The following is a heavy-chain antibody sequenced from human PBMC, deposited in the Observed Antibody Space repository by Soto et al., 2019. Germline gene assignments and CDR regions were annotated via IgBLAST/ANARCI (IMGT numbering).Heavy chain of an antibody. CDR3: ARGSRTHDAFDI. Sequence: SETLSLTCTVSGGSISSGDYYWSWIRQPPGKGLEWIGYIYYSGSTYYNPSLKSRVTISVDTSKNQFSLKLSSVTAADTAVYYCARGSRTHDAFDIWGQGTMVT. CDR1: GGSISSGDYY. V-gene: IGHV4-30-4*01. J-gene: IGHJ3*02. CDR2: IYYSGST.